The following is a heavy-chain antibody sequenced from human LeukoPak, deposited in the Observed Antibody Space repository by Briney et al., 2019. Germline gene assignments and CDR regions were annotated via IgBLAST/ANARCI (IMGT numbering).Heavy chain of an antibody. CDR3: AGDGDSSSWPTPFDY. Sequence: ASVKVSCKASGYTFTSYGVSWVRQAPGQGLEWMGWINAYNGNTNYAQKLQGRVTMTTDTSTSTAYMELRRLRSDDTAVYYCAGDGDSSSWPTPFDYWGQGTLVTVSS. CDR1: GYTFTSYG. V-gene: IGHV1-18*01. J-gene: IGHJ4*02. D-gene: IGHD6-13*01. CDR2: INAYNGNT.